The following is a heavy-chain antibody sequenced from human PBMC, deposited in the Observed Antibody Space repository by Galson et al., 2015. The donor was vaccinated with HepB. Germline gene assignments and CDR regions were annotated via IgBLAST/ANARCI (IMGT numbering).Heavy chain of an antibody. J-gene: IGHJ5*02. D-gene: IGHD2-2*01. Sequence: SLRLSCAASGFTFSSYAMSWVRQAPGKGLEWVSAISGSGGSTYYADSVKGRFTISRDNSKNTLYLQMNSLRAEDTAVYYCAKDVIVVVGVDPWGQGTLVTVSS. V-gene: IGHV3-23*01. CDR3: AKDVIVVVGVDP. CDR2: ISGSGGST. CDR1: GFTFSSYA.